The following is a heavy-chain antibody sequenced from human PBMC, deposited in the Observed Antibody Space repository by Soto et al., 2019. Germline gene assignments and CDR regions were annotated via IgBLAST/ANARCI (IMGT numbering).Heavy chain of an antibody. CDR2: IDRSGST. CDR3: ARDSGGNSENYYGLDV. V-gene: IGHV4-31*03. CDR1: GVSVSSGDYY. J-gene: IGHJ6*02. D-gene: IGHD1-1*01. Sequence: QVQLQVSGPGLVKPSQTLSLSCNVYGVSVSSGDYYWSWIRQHAGGGLEWIGYIDRSGSTYYKPSLRGRVTMSVDTSTNQIYLRLLSVTAADTAMYYCARDSGGNSENYYGLDVWGHGTTVTVSS.